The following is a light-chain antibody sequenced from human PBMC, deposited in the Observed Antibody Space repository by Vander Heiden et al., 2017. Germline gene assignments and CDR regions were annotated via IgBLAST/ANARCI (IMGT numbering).Light chain of an antibody. CDR3: QQCYATPYT. CDR1: QSLLYGSNDKNS. CDR2: WAS. V-gene: IGKV4-1*01. J-gene: IGKJ2*01. Sequence: DIILTQSPDSLAVSLGERATINCKSSQSLLYGSNDKNSLAWYQQKPGQPPRLLIFWASTRESGVPDRFSGSGSGTDFPLTINSLQAEDVAVYYCQQCYATPYTFGQGTKLEIK.